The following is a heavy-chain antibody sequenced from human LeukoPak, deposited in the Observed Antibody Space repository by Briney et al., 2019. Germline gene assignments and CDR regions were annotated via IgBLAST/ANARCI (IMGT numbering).Heavy chain of an antibody. CDR3: ARLQLRFLEWLPSGIEFEKNYYYMDV. V-gene: IGHV4-38-2*02. CDR2: IYHSGST. D-gene: IGHD3-3*01. J-gene: IGHJ6*03. CDR1: GYSISSGYY. Sequence: SETLSLTCTVSGYSISSGYYWGWIRQPPGKGLEWIGSIYHSGSTYYNPSLKSRVTISVDTSKNQFSLKLSSVTAADTAVYYCARLQLRFLEWLPSGIEFEKNYYYMDVWGKGTTVTVSS.